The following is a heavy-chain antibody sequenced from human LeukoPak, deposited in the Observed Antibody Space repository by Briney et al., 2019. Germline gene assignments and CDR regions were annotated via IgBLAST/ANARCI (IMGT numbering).Heavy chain of an antibody. V-gene: IGHV3-7*01. CDR1: GFTFSHFW. CDR2: IKKTGSET. J-gene: IGHJ4*02. D-gene: IGHD2-15*01. Sequence: GGSLRLSCAASGFTFSHFWMNWVRQAPGKGLEWVAYIKKTGSETYYVDSVKGRFTITRDNTRNSLFLQMYSLRAEDTAVYFCARADGYCGGGTCYSYFDSWGQGTLVTVSS. CDR3: ARADGYCGGGTCYSYFDS.